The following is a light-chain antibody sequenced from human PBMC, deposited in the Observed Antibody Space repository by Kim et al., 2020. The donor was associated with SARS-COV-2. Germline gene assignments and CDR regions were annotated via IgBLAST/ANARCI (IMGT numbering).Light chain of an antibody. CDR3: QSYDSSLSGSGV. CDR2: GNS. V-gene: IGLV1-40*01. CDR1: RSNIGAGYD. J-gene: IGLJ1*01. Sequence: QSVLTQPPAVSGAPGQRVTSSCTGSRSNIGAGYDVHWYQQLPGTAPKLLIYGNSNRPSGVPDRFSGSKSGTSASLAITGLQAEDEADYYCQSYDSSLSGSGVFGTGTKVTVL.